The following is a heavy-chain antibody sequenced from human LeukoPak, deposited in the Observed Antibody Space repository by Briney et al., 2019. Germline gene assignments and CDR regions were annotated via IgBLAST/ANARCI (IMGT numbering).Heavy chain of an antibody. CDR3: ARDREGYQLPQMHHYYYMDV. CDR2: IKQDGSEK. J-gene: IGHJ6*03. D-gene: IGHD2-2*01. CDR1: GFTFSSYE. Sequence: GGSPRLSCAASGFTFSSYEMNWVRQAPGKGLEWVANIKQDGSEKYYVDSVKGRFTISRDNAKNSLYLQMNSLRAEDTAVYYCARDREGYQLPQMHHYYYMDVWGKGTTVTISS. V-gene: IGHV3-7*01.